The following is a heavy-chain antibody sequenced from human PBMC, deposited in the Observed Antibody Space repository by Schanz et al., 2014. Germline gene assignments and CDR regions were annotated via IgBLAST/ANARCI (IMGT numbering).Heavy chain of an antibody. CDR1: GFIFDDYA. J-gene: IGHJ4*02. D-gene: IGHD3-22*01. CDR2: ISWNSGTA. V-gene: IGHV3-9*01. CDR3: VRAGYETTGYYHLESWVGDYFDS. Sequence: EVQLVESGGGLVQPGRSLRLSCAASGFIFDDYAMHWVRQVPGKGLEWVSGISWNSGTAVYADSVKGRFTISRDNAKNSLYLQMNSLRAEDTAVYYCVRAGYETTGYYHLESWVGDYFDSWGQGALVTVSS.